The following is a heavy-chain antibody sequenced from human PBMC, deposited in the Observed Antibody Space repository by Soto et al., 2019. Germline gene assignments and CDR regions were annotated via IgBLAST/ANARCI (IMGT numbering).Heavy chain of an antibody. V-gene: IGHV1-69*06. Sequence: QVQLVQSGAEVKKPGSSVKVSCKASGGTFSSYAISWVRQAPGQGLEWMGGIIPIFGTANYAQKFQGRVTITADKSTSTAYMELSSLRPEDTAVYYCARDKGYTRVRYCTNGVCSRWGYGMDVWGQGSTVTVSS. D-gene: IGHD2-8*01. J-gene: IGHJ6*02. CDR3: ARDKGYTRVRYCTNGVCSRWGYGMDV. CDR2: IIPIFGTA. CDR1: GGTFSSYA.